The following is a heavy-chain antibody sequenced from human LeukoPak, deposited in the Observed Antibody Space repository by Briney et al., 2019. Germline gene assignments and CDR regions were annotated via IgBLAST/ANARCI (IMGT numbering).Heavy chain of an antibody. Sequence: GGSLRLSCAASGFTFSSYGMHWVRQAPGKGLEWVAFIRYDGSNKYYADSVKGRFTISRDHSKNTLYLQMNSLRAEDTAVYYCARNKGWELPAELDSWGQGTLVTVSS. V-gene: IGHV3-30*02. CDR3: ARNKGWELPAELDS. CDR2: IRYDGSNK. CDR1: GFTFSSYG. J-gene: IGHJ4*02. D-gene: IGHD2-15*01.